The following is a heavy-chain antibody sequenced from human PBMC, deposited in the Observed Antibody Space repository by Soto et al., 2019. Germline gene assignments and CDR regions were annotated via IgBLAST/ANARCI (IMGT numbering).Heavy chain of an antibody. CDR3: ARGITMTVLLKRDAPDQHFFAS. D-gene: IGHD3-22*01. V-gene: IGHV4-34*01. CDR2: VNHSGRT. Sequence: SETLSLTCAVYGGSFSGYYWSWIRQSPGKGLEWIGEVNHSGRTNYNPSLKSRVTVSVDTSKNQFSLKLTSLTAADTAVYHCARGITMTVLLKRDAPDQHFFASWGQRTMVIVSS. CDR1: GGSFSGYY. J-gene: IGHJ4*02.